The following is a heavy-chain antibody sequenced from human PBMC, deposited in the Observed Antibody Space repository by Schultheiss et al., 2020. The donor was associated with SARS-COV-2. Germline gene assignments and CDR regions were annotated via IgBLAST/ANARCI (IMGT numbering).Heavy chain of an antibody. D-gene: IGHD6-13*01. Sequence: WGSLRLSCAASGFTFSSYWMHWVRQAPGKGLVWVSRINSDGSSTSYADSVKGRFTVSRDNSKDTLYLQLSSLRPDDTAVYYCAREKAADDYGMDVWGQGATVTVSS. V-gene: IGHV3-74*01. CDR1: GFTFSSYW. CDR2: INSDGSST. J-gene: IGHJ6*02. CDR3: AREKAADDYGMDV.